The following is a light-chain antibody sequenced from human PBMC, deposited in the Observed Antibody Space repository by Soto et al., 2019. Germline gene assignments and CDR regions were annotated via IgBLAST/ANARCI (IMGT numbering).Light chain of an antibody. Sequence: QSALTQPASVSGSPGQSITSSCTGTSSDVGGYNYVSWYQQRPGKAPKLMIYEVSNRPSGVSNRFSGSKSGNTASLTISGLQAEDEADYYCSSYTSSSTLVFGGGTKVTVL. V-gene: IGLV2-14*01. J-gene: IGLJ2*01. CDR1: SSDVGGYNY. CDR2: EVS. CDR3: SSYTSSSTLV.